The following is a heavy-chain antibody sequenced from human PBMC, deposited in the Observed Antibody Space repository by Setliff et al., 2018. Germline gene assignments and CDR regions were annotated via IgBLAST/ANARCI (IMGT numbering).Heavy chain of an antibody. CDR1: GFSFSNYA. Sequence: GGSLRLSCAASGFSFSNYALTWVRQTPGKGLEWVSSIRGSGESTFYLGSVKGRFTISRDNSKNMLYLQMSSLRAEDTAVYYCGRDPNGDYIGAFDMWGQGTMVTV. J-gene: IGHJ3*02. CDR3: GRDPNGDYIGAFDM. D-gene: IGHD4-17*01. CDR2: IRGSGEST. V-gene: IGHV3-23*01.